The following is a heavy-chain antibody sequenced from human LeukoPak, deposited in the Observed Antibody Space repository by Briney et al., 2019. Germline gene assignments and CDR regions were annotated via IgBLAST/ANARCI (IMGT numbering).Heavy chain of an antibody. Sequence: GGSLRLSCAASGFTFSNYAVSWVRQAPGKGLEWVSSTSFDGGATYYADSVKGRFTFSRDNSKNTMYLQMNSLRVEDTAVYYCATITAASASGYWGQGTLVTVSS. CDR2: TSFDGGAT. V-gene: IGHV3-23*01. D-gene: IGHD6-13*01. CDR3: ATITAASASGY. CDR1: GFTFSNYA. J-gene: IGHJ4*02.